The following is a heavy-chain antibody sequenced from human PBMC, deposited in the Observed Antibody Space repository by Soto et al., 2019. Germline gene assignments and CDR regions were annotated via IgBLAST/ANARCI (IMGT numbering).Heavy chain of an antibody. CDR3: AKVIVVIAAAGDYCDY. CDR2: VSGNSGSS. V-gene: IGHV3-23*01. Sequence: EVQLLESGGGLVQPGGSLRFSCAASGFTFNNYAMSWVRQAPGKGLEWVSVVSGNSGSSGYADSVKGRFTISRDNSKNTLYLQMNSLRYEDTAVYYCAKVIVVIAAAGDYCDYWGQGILVTVSS. J-gene: IGHJ4*02. CDR1: GFTFNNYA. D-gene: IGHD2-15*01.